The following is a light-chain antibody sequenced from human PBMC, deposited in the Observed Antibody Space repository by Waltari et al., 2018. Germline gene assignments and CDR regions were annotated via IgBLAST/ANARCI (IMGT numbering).Light chain of an antibody. CDR3: QHYVRLPAT. V-gene: IGKV3-20*01. Sequence: CRASQSVSRALAVYQQTPGQAPRLLIYGASSRATDIPDRFSGSGSGTDFSLTISRLEPEDFAVYYCQHYVRLPATFGQGTKVEIK. J-gene: IGKJ1*01. CDR2: GAS. CDR1: QSVSRA.